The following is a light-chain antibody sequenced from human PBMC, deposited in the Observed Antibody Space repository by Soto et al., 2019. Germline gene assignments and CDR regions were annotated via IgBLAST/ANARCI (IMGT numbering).Light chain of an antibody. CDR3: LQDYSYPYT. CDR2: AAS. J-gene: IGKJ2*01. Sequence: AIRVTQSPSSLSASVGDRVTITCRASQDIRNDLGWYQHKPGKAPKLLIYAASSLQSGVSSRFSGSGSGTDFTLTISSLQPEDFATYYCLQDYSYPYTFGQGTKLEIE. V-gene: IGKV1-6*01. CDR1: QDIRND.